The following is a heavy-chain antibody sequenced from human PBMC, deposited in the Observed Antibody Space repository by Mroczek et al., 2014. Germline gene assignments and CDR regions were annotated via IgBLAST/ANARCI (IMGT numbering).Heavy chain of an antibody. CDR3: TSGTHLYYDFWSGPRDFDY. Sequence: VQLVQSGGGLVQPGXSLRLSCTASGFTFGDYAMSWFRQAPGKGLEWVGFIRSKAYGGTTEYAASVKGRFTISRDDSKSIAYLQMNSLKTEDTAVYYCTSGTHLYYDFWSGPRDFDYWGQGTLVTVSS. CDR1: GFTFGDYA. J-gene: IGHJ4*02. D-gene: IGHD3-3*01. CDR2: IRSKAYGGTT. V-gene: IGHV3-49*03.